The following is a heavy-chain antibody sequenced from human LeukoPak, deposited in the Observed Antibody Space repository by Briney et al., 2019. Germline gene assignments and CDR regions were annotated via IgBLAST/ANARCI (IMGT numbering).Heavy chain of an antibody. D-gene: IGHD3-9*01. Sequence: GGPLTLSCAASGLTFKVSAMHWARHATGKGRVWVVHNRSKANSYATAYAASVKGRFTISRDDSKNRAYLQMNSLKTEDTAVYYCTPSLYDILTGSDYWGQGTLVTVSS. V-gene: IGHV3-73*01. J-gene: IGHJ4*02. CDR2: NRSKANSYAT. CDR1: GLTFKVSA. CDR3: TPSLYDILTGSDY.